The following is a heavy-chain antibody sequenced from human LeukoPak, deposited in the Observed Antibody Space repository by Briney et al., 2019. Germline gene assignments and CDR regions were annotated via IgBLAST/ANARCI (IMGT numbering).Heavy chain of an antibody. D-gene: IGHD3-10*01. Sequence: PGGSLRLSCAASGSTFSSYEMNWVRQAPGKGLEWLSYISGSGDTTYYAGSVKGRFTISRDNAKSSLYLQMNSLRAEDTAVYYCARKVAGSDLLYWGQGTLATVSS. V-gene: IGHV3-48*03. J-gene: IGHJ4*02. CDR3: ARKVAGSDLLY. CDR2: ISGSGDTT. CDR1: GSTFSSYE.